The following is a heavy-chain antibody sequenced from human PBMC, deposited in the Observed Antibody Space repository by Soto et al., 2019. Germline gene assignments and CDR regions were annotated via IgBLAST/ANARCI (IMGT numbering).Heavy chain of an antibody. CDR2: VWYDGGNK. CDR3: VRAAGYSGNDYVYYYGMDV. V-gene: IGHV3-33*01. CDR1: GLPFSSYG. J-gene: IGHJ6*02. Sequence: QVQLVESGGGVFQPGRSLRLSGAASGLPFSSYGRHWFGKAPAKGLEWVALVWYDGGNKYYADSVKGRFTISRDNSKNTLYLQMNSLRDEDKAVYYCVRAAGYSGNDYVYYYGMDVWGQGTTVTVSS. D-gene: IGHD5-12*01.